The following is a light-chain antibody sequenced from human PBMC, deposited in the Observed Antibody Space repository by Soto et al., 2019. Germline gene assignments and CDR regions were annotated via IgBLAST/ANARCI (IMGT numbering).Light chain of an antibody. V-gene: IGLV2-8*01. Sequence: QSVLTQPPSASGSPGQSVTISCTGTSSDVGGYNYVSWYQQHPGKAPKLMIYEVSKRPSGVPDRFSGSKSGNTASLTVSGLQAEDEDDYYCSSFRVFGTGTKVTVL. J-gene: IGLJ1*01. CDR1: SSDVGGYNY. CDR2: EVS. CDR3: SSFRV.